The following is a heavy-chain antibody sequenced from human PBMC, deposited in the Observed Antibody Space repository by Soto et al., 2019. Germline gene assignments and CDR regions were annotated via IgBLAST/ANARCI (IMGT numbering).Heavy chain of an antibody. J-gene: IGHJ4*02. D-gene: IGHD6-13*01. CDR3: ARAIAAADDY. V-gene: IGHV4-39*01. CDR1: GGSISSSSYY. CDR2: IYYSGST. Sequence: QLQLQESGPGLVKPSETLSLTCTVSGGSISSSSYYWGWIRQPPGKGLEWIGSIYYSGSTYYSPPLKSRVTISVDTSKNQFSLKLSSVTAADTAVYYCARAIAAADDYWGQGTLVTVSS.